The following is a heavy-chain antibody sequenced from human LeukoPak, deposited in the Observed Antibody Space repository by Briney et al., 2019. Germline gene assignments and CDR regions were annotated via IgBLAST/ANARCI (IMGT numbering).Heavy chain of an antibody. V-gene: IGHV1-69*05. Sequence: ASVKVSCKASGGTFSSYAISWVRQAPGQGLEWMGGIIPIFGTANYAQKFQGRVTLTTDTPTSTAHMELGNLGSDDTAVYYCARDRRWDLERGVVYFDYWGQGTLVTVSS. D-gene: IGHD4-23*01. CDR2: IIPIFGTA. CDR3: ARDRRWDLERGVVYFDY. CDR1: GGTFSSYA. J-gene: IGHJ4*02.